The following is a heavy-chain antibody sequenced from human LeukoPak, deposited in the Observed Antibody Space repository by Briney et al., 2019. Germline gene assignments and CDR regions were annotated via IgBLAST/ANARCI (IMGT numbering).Heavy chain of an antibody. Sequence: GGSLRLSCAASGFTFSSYWMHWVRQAPGKGLVWVSRMNTDGSSTSYADSVKGRFTISRDNAKNTLYLQMNSLRAEDTAVYYCARASARRNYYDSSGYPYWGQGTLVTVSS. D-gene: IGHD3-22*01. CDR2: MNTDGSST. V-gene: IGHV3-74*01. CDR3: ARASARRNYYDSSGYPY. CDR1: GFTFSSYW. J-gene: IGHJ4*02.